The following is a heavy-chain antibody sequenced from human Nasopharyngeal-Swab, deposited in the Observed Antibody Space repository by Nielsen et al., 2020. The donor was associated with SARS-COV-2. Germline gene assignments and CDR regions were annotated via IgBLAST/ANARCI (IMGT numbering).Heavy chain of an antibody. D-gene: IGHD2-15*01. J-gene: IGHJ5*02. CDR2: IWYDGSNK. Sequence: VRQAPGKGLEWVAVIWYDGSNKYYADSVKGRFTISRDNSKNTLYLQMNSLRAEDTAVYYCARGVEFDPWGQGTLATVSS. V-gene: IGHV3-33*01. CDR3: ARGVEFDP.